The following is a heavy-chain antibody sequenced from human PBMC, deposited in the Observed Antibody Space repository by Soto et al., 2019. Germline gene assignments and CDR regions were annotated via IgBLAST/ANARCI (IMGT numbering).Heavy chain of an antibody. CDR3: AGGINYCASGDEAFDI. D-gene: IGHD3-10*01. CDR1: GYTFTSYD. CDR2: MNPNSGTT. V-gene: IGHV1-8*01. Sequence: QVQLVQSGAEVKKPGASVKVSCKASGYTFTSYDINWVRQATGQGLDWMGWMNPNSGTTGYAQKYQGRVTMTMNTAISTGYMELSSLRSEDTAVYYCAGGINYCASGDEAFDIWGQWTMVTVSS. J-gene: IGHJ3*02.